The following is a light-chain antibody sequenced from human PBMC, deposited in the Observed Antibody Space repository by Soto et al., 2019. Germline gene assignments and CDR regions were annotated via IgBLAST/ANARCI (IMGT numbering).Light chain of an antibody. CDR3: SSYKSSSTLPYV. V-gene: IGLV2-14*01. CDR2: DVN. CDR1: SSDVGGYNL. J-gene: IGLJ1*01. Sequence: QSVLTQPASVSGSPGQSITISCTGTSSDVGGYNLVSWYQQYPDKAPKLMIFDVNTRPSGVSNRFSGSKSGNTASLTNSGLQAEDEADYYCSSYKSSSTLPYVFGAGTKVTVL.